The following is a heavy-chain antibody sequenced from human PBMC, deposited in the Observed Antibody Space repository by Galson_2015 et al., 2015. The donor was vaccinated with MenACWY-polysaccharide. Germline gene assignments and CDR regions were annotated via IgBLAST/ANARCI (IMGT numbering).Heavy chain of an antibody. CDR2: MNPNSGNT. J-gene: IGHJ4*02. CDR1: GYKFTSYD. V-gene: IGHV1-8*01. D-gene: IGHD2-21*01. CDR3: ARIIARKYTFADS. Sequence: SVKVSCKASGYKFTSYDINWVRQAPGQGLEWMGWMNPNSGNTGYAQKFQGRVTMTSNSAMTTAYMELSILRSEDTAVYYCARIIARKYTFADSWGQGTLVTVSS.